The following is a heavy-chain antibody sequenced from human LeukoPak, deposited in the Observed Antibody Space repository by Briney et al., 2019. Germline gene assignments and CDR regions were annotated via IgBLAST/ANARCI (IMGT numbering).Heavy chain of an antibody. Sequence: GGSLRLSCAASGFTFSSYAMSWVRQAPGKGLEWVSVIYSGGSTYYADSVKGRFTISRDNSKNTLYFQMNSLRAEDTAVYYCARGVTYYYGSGGYFDYWGQGTLVTVSS. CDR1: GFTFSSYA. CDR3: ARGVTYYYGSGGYFDY. V-gene: IGHV3-53*01. CDR2: IYSGGST. D-gene: IGHD3-10*01. J-gene: IGHJ4*02.